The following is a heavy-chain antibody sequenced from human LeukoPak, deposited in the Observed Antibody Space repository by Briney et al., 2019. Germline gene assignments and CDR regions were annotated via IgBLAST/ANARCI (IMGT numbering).Heavy chain of an antibody. CDR1: GFTFSSYS. CDR3: ARIWRDIVVVLAVTHFSDY. J-gene: IGHJ4*02. Sequence: GGSLRLSCAASGFTFSSYSMNWVRQTPGKGLEWVAVISSDGSNQYYADSVKGRFTISRDNSKNTLYLQMNSLRAEDTAVYYCARIWRDIVVVLAVTHFSDYWGQGTLVTVSS. D-gene: IGHD2-21*01. CDR2: ISSDGSNQ. V-gene: IGHV3-30*03.